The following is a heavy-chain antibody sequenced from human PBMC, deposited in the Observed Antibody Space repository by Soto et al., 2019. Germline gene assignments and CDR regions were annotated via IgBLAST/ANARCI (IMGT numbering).Heavy chain of an antibody. J-gene: IGHJ4*02. Sequence: VQLLESGGGVVQPGRSLRLSCAASGFTFSTYAMHWVRQPPGKGLEWVAVVSNDGRNKFYADSVRGRFTISRDNSKNTLYLEMDSLRVEDTSVFYCARGQHGLDHWSQGSLVLVSP. CDR2: VSNDGRNK. CDR1: GFTFSTYA. CDR3: ARGQHGLDH. V-gene: IGHV3-30-3*01. D-gene: IGHD2-8*01.